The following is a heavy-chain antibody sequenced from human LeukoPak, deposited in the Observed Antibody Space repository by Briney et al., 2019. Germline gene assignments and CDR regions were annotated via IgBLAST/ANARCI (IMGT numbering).Heavy chain of an antibody. V-gene: IGHV2-5*01. CDR1: GFSLTTSGVG. CDR3: AHYGDYRFMYYFDY. CDR2: IYWNNDN. Sequence: ESGPTLVNPTQTLTLTCSFSGFSLTTSGVGVGWIRQSPGKALEWLALIYWNNDNRYSPSLKTRLTITKDTSKNQVVLTMTEMDPVDTATYYCAHYGDYRFMYYFDYWGQGTLVTVSP. J-gene: IGHJ4*02. D-gene: IGHD4-17*01.